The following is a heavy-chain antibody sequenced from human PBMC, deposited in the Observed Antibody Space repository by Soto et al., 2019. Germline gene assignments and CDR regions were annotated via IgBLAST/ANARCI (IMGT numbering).Heavy chain of an antibody. Sequence: SETLFLTCTVSGGSISSSSYYWGWIRQPPGKGLEWIGSIYYSGSTYYNPSLKSRVTISVDTSKNQFSLKLSSVTAADTAVYYCASKAAVAFDIWGQGTMVTVSS. CDR3: ASKAAVAFDI. CDR1: GGSISSSSYY. D-gene: IGHD6-13*01. CDR2: IYYSGST. V-gene: IGHV4-39*01. J-gene: IGHJ3*02.